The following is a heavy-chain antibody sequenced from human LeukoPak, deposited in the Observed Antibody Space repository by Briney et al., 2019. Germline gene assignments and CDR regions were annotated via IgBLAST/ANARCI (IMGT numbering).Heavy chain of an antibody. Sequence: GGSLRLSCAASGFTFSGSTMNWVRQAPGKGLEWVAFIRYDGSNKYYADSVKGRFTISRDNSKNTLYLQMNSLRAENTAVYYCAKGGLRYFDSYYFDYWGQGTLVTVSS. V-gene: IGHV3-30*02. CDR2: IRYDGSNK. CDR3: AKGGLRYFDSYYFDY. J-gene: IGHJ4*02. D-gene: IGHD3-9*01. CDR1: GFTFSGST.